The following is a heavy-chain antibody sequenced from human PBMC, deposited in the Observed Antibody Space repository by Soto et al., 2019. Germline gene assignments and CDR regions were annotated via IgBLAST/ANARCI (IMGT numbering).Heavy chain of an antibody. CDR1: GGSIRSSNYY. Sequence: PSETLSLTCSVSGGSIRSSNYYWGWIRQPPGKGLEWIGSIYYSGSTYYNPSLKSRVTISVDASKNQFSLKLSSVTAADTAVYYCARQGWPYDILTGYYLEWFDPWGQGTLVTVSS. J-gene: IGHJ5*02. CDR2: IYYSGST. D-gene: IGHD3-9*01. V-gene: IGHV4-39*01. CDR3: ARQGWPYDILTGYYLEWFDP.